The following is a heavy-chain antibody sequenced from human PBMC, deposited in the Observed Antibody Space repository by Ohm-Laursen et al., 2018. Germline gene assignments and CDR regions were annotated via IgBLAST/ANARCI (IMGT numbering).Heavy chain of an antibody. CDR2: ISSSGSTI. J-gene: IGHJ5*02. Sequence: SLRLSCTASGFTFSSYSMTWVRQAPGKGLEWVSSISSSGSTIYYADSVKGRFTISRDNAKNTLYLQMNSLRAEDTAVYYCARGPFFGSYNGFDPWGQGTLVTVSS. CDR3: ARGPFFGSYNGFDP. CDR1: GFTFSSYS. D-gene: IGHD1-26*01. V-gene: IGHV3-48*04.